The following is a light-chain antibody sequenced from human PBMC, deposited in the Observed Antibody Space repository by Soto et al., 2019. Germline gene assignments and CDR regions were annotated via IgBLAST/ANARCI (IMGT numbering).Light chain of an antibody. V-gene: IGLV1-44*01. CDR2: GNN. J-gene: IGLJ1*01. CDR3: AAWDDSLNGDV. Sequence: QSVLTQPPSASGTPGQRVTISCSGSSSNIGSNTVNWDQQLPGTAPKLLIYGNNQRPAGVHGRFSGSKSGTSASLAISGLQSEDEADYYCAAWDDSLNGDVFGTGTKLTVL. CDR1: SSNIGSNT.